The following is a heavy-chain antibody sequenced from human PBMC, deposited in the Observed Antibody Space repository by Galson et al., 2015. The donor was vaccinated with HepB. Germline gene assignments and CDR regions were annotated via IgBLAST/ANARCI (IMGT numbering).Heavy chain of an antibody. V-gene: IGHV3-33*01. CDR3: ARVFYDTSGFSHYYHHYMDV. D-gene: IGHD3-22*01. Sequence: SLRLSCAASGFTFSSYDMHWVRQAPGKGLECVAVISYDGSNKYYGDSVKGRFTTSRDNSKNTLYLQMNSLRADDTAVYYCARVFYDTSGFSHYYHHYMDVWGRGTTVTVSS. CDR2: ISYDGSNK. J-gene: IGHJ6*03. CDR1: GFTFSSYD.